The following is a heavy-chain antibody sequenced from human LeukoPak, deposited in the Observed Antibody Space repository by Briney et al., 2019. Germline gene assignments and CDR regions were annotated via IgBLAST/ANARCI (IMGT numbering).Heavy chain of an antibody. CDR3: ARVLDRSYYDSSGYTFDY. CDR1: GGSISSYY. D-gene: IGHD3-22*01. J-gene: IGHJ4*02. V-gene: IGHV4-59*01. CDR2: TDYSGST. Sequence: SETLSLTCTVSGGSISSYYWSWIRQPPGKGLEGIGYTDYSGSTNYNPSLKSRVTISVATSKNQFSLKLSSVTAADTAVYYCARVLDRSYYDSSGYTFDYWGQGTLVTVSS.